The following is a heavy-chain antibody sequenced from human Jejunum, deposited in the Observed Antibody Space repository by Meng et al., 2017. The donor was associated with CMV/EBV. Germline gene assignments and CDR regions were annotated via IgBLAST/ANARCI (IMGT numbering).Heavy chain of an antibody. CDR2: INHIANT. Sequence: LTCAVYGGSFNIYYWSWIRQPPGKGLEWLGQINHIANTNYNPSLKSRLTMSVDTSKNQFTLNLTSVTAADTAVYYCARGGPHQSGFDFWGQGTLVTVSS. J-gene: IGHJ4*02. D-gene: IGHD3-10*01. CDR3: ARGGPHQSGFDF. CDR1: GGSFNIYY. V-gene: IGHV4-34*01.